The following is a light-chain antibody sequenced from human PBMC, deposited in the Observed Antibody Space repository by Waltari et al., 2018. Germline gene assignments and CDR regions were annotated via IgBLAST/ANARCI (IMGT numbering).Light chain of an antibody. V-gene: IGKV1-5*03. CDR2: KAS. J-gene: IGKJ1*01. CDR3: QQYNSYSRS. CDR1: QSISNW. Sequence: DIQMTQSPSTLSASVGDRVTITCRASQSISNWLAWYQQKPGKAPKLLIYKASSLESGVPLRFSGTGSGTEFTRTISSLQPDDFATYFCQQYNSYSRSFGQGTKVEIK.